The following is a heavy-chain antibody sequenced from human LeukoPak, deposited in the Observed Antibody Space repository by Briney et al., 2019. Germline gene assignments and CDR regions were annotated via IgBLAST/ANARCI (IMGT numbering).Heavy chain of an antibody. Sequence: PSETLSLTCTVSGGSISSFYWSWIRQPPGKGLEWIGYIYYTGRTNYNPSLKSRVTISVDTSKNQFSLKLSSVTAADTAVYYCSRVHNSYDSSGYSNFDYWGQGTLVTVSS. CDR3: SRVHNSYDSSGYSNFDY. CDR2: IYYTGRT. V-gene: IGHV4-59*01. CDR1: GGSISSFY. J-gene: IGHJ4*02. D-gene: IGHD3-22*01.